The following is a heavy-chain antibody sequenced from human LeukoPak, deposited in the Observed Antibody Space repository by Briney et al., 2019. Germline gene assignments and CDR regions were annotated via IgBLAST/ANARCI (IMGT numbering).Heavy chain of an antibody. J-gene: IGHJ4*02. CDR3: ARGVSFRMEGTATDFDY. D-gene: IGHD2-21*02. V-gene: IGHV3-7*01. Sequence: DSVKGRFTIARDNAKNSLYLQMNSLRAEDTAVYYCARGVSFRMEGTATDFDYWNQGTMVSVFS.